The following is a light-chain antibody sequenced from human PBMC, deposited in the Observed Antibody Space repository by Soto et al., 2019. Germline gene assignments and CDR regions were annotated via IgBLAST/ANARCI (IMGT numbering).Light chain of an antibody. V-gene: IGKV4-1*01. CDR1: QSVLSSSNNKNF. CDR2: WAS. Sequence: DIVMTQSPDSLAVSLGERATINCKSSQSVLSSSNNKNFLAWYQQKPGQSPKLLIYWASTRESGVPDRFSGSGSGQDFTLTISSLQAEDVAVYYCQQYYSIPYTFGQGTKLEIK. J-gene: IGKJ2*01. CDR3: QQYYSIPYT.